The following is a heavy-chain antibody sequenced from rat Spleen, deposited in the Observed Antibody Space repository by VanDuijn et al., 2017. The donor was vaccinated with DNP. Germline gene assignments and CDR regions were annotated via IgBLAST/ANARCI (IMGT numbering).Heavy chain of an antibody. J-gene: IGHJ2*01. D-gene: IGHD4-3*01. CDR3: IRWNSGHFDY. CDR2: IGSDGYAP. CDR1: GFSFSGFY. Sequence: EVQLVESGGGLVQPGRSLKLSCAASGFSFSGFYMAWVRQAPTKGLEWVAYIGSDGYAPYYGDSVKGRFTISRDNAKSPLYLQMNSLRSEDMATYYCIRWNSGHFDYWGQGVMVTVSS. V-gene: IGHV5-22*01.